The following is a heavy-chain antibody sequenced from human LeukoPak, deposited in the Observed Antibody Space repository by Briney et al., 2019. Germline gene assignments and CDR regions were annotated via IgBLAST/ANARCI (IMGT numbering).Heavy chain of an antibody. CDR1: GGSINIDY. CDR2: IYKTGRI. J-gene: IGHJ4*02. V-gene: IGHV4-59*01. CDR3: AKMTILGDSVL. Sequence: SETLSLTCTVSGGSINIDYLNWIRQPPGKGLEWIGYIYKTGRIKYNPSLRSRLTISIDMSNYQSSLTLTSVTAADTAIYYCAKMTILGDSVLWGQGNLVTVSS. D-gene: IGHD4-17*01.